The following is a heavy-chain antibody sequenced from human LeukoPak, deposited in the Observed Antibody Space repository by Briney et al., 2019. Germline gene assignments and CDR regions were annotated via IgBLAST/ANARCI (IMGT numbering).Heavy chain of an antibody. CDR2: IYYSGST. V-gene: IGHV4-59*01. CDR1: GGSINSYY. D-gene: IGHD6-13*01. CDR3: ARSWSSSWYDSRRFDP. J-gene: IGHJ5*02. Sequence: PSETLSLTCTASGGSINSYYWSWIRQPPGKGLEWIGYIYYSGSTNYNPSLKSRVTISVDTSKNQFSLKLSSVTAADTAVYYCARSWSSSWYDSRRFDPWGQGTLVTVSS.